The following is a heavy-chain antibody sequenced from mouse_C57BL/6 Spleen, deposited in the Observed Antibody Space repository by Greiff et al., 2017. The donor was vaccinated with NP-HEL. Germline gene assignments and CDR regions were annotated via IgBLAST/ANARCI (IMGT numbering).Heavy chain of an antibody. V-gene: IGHV1-18*01. Sequence: EVKLMESGPELVKPGASVKIPCKASGYTFTDYNMDWVKQSHGKSLEWIGDINPNNGGTIYNQKFKGKATLTVDKSSSTAYMELRSLTSEDTAVYYCARVYYGSSPFDYWGQGTTLTVSS. CDR1: GYTFTDYN. CDR2: INPNNGGT. CDR3: ARVYYGSSPFDY. J-gene: IGHJ2*01. D-gene: IGHD1-1*01.